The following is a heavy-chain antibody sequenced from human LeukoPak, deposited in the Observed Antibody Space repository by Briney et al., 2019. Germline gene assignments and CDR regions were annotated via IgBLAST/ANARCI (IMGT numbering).Heavy chain of an antibody. CDR2: TYYRSKCYN. Sequence: SQTLSLTCPISGCSVSSNSAAWNWITHSPSRGLEWLGRTYYRSKCYNDYAVSVKGRITISPDTSKNQFSLQLNSVTPEDTAVYYCARDLSGDYVWGSYRSPFDYWGQGALVTVSS. D-gene: IGHD3-16*02. J-gene: IGHJ4*02. V-gene: IGHV6-1*01. CDR3: ARDLSGDYVWGSYRSPFDY. CDR1: GCSVSSNSAA.